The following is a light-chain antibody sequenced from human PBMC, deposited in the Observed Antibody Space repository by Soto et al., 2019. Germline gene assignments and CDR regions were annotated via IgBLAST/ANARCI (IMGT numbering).Light chain of an antibody. CDR3: QQYDNWPPIT. Sequence: EIVMTQSPATLSMSPGERATLSCRASQSVSSNLAWYQQKPGQAPRLLIYGASIRATGIPARFSGSGSGTEFTLAISSLQSEDFAIYYCQQYDNWPPITFGQGTRLEIK. J-gene: IGKJ5*01. CDR1: QSVSSN. CDR2: GAS. V-gene: IGKV3-15*01.